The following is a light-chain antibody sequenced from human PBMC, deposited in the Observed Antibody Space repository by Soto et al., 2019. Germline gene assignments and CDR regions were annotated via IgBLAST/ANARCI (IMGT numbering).Light chain of an antibody. CDR2: AAS. CDR3: QQRYSTPPIT. Sequence: DIQMTQSPSSLSASVGDRVTITCRASQSISSYLNWYQQKPGKAPKLLIYAASSLQSGVPSRFSGSGSGTDFTLTISSLQPEDFVTYYCQQRYSTPPITFGQGTRLEIK. CDR1: QSISSY. V-gene: IGKV1-39*01. J-gene: IGKJ5*01.